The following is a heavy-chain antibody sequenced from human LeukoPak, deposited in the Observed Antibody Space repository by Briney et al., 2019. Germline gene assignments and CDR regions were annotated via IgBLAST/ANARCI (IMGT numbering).Heavy chain of an antibody. Sequence: ASVKVSCKVSGYTLTKLSMHWVRQAPGKGLEWMGGFDPEDGETIYAQKFQGRVTMTEDTSTDTAYMELSSLRSEDTAVYYCARGGGIVATIRPRNPSNYYYMDVWGKGTTVTVSS. CDR3: ARGGGIVATIRPRNPSNYYYMDV. V-gene: IGHV1-24*01. J-gene: IGHJ6*03. D-gene: IGHD5-12*01. CDR2: FDPEDGET. CDR1: GYTLTKLS.